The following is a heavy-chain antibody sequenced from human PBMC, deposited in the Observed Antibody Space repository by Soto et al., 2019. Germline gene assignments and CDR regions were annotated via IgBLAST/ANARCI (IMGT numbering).Heavy chain of an antibody. CDR3: ARDLGAVSGGVYSSSSGGYFFDF. Sequence: QVQLVESGGGLVKPGGSLRLSCAASGFTFSDYYMSWIRQAPGKGLEWVSYISNSGRTLYYADSMKGRLTISRDNAKNSLLLQMNSLRSEDTAVYYCARDLGAVSGGVYSSSSGGYFFDFWGQGTLVTVSS. CDR2: ISNSGRTL. V-gene: IGHV3-11*01. CDR1: GFTFSDYY. D-gene: IGHD6-6*01. J-gene: IGHJ4*02.